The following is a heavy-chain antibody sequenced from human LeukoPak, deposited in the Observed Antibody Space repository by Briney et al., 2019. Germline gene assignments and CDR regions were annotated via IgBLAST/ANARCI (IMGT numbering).Heavy chain of an antibody. J-gene: IGHJ4*02. Sequence: GGSLRLSCAGSGYTFSTYWMHWVRQAPGKGLVWVSRISSDGRSTSYADSVKGRYTISRDNAKNTLSLQMNSLRAEDTALYYCARDSFDWTYYRGFDYWGQGTLVTVSS. CDR1: GYTFSTYW. CDR3: ARDSFDWTYYRGFDY. CDR2: ISSDGRST. D-gene: IGHD1-26*01. V-gene: IGHV3-74*01.